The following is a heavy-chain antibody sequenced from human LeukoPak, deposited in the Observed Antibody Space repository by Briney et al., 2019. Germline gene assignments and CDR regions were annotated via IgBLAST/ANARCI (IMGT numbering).Heavy chain of an antibody. J-gene: IGHJ4*02. V-gene: IGHV4-39*01. CDR3: ARQTGDSSGYYYKDYFDY. Sequence: SSETLSLTCTVSGGSISSSTYYWGWIRQPPGKGLEWIGSIYYSGSTYYNPSLKSRVTISVDTSKNQFSLKLSSVTAADTAVYYCARQTGDSSGYYYKDYFDYWGQGTLVTVSS. CDR1: GGSISSSTYY. D-gene: IGHD3-22*01. CDR2: IYYSGST.